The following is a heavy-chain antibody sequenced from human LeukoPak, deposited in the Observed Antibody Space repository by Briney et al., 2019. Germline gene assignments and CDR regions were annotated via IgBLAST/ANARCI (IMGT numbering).Heavy chain of an antibody. CDR1: GFTFSTYS. CDR2: ISSSSTYI. Sequence: GGSLRLSCAASGFTFSTYSMDWVRQAPGQGLEWVSSISSSSTYIYYADSVKGRFTISRDNSKNSLYLQMNNLRAEDTAVYYCARWDRFHGVWGQGTLVTVSS. CDR3: ARWDRFHGV. V-gene: IGHV3-21*01. J-gene: IGHJ4*02. D-gene: IGHD1-14*01.